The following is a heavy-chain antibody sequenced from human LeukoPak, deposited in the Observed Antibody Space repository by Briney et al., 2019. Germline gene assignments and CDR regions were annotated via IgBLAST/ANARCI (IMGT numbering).Heavy chain of an antibody. CDR1: GFTSSSYW. J-gene: IGHJ4*02. Sequence: GGSLRLSCAASGFTSSSYWMSWVRQAPGKGLEWVANIKQDGSEKYYVDSVKGRFTISRDNAKNSLYLQMNSLRAEDTAVYYCARGGTYYYDSSGYGWGQGTLVTVSS. V-gene: IGHV3-7*01. CDR2: IKQDGSEK. D-gene: IGHD3-22*01. CDR3: ARGGTYYYDSSGYG.